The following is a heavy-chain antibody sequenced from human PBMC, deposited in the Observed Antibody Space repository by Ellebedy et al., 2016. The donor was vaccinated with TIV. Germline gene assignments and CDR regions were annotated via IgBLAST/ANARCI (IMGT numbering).Heavy chain of an antibody. V-gene: IGHV4-59*01. CDR3: SLDPGTNAFRWFDP. J-gene: IGHJ5*02. Sequence: MPSETLSLTCTVSGGSIRSGYCSWILQPPGKGLARIGYVYCNGSTNYNPSLKRRVTISVDTSKNQFSLTLSSVTAADTAVYYCSLDPGTNAFRWFDPWGQGTLVTVSS. D-gene: IGHD2-2*01. CDR2: VYCNGST. CDR1: GGSIRSGY.